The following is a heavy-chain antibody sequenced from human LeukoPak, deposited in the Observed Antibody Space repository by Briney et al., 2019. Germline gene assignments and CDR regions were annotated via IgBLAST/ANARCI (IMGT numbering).Heavy chain of an antibody. CDR2: IIPIFGTA. J-gene: IGHJ4*02. V-gene: IGHV1-69*05. CDR3: AREGHETYYYDSSGYYYPY. Sequence: GASVKVSCKASGGTFSSYAISWVRQAPGQGLEWMGEIIPIFGTANYAQKFQSRVTITTDESTSTAYMELSSLRSEDTAVYYCAREGHETYYYDSSGYYYPYWGQGTLVTVSS. CDR1: GGTFSSYA. D-gene: IGHD3-22*01.